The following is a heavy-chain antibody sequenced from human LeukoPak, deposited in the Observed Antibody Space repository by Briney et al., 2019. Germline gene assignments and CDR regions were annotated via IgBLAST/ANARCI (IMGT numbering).Heavy chain of an antibody. CDR2: INPNSGGT. CDR3: ARGTEGGSGWDLTY. D-gene: IGHD6-19*01. J-gene: IGHJ4*02. CDR1: GYTFTGYY. Sequence: ASVTVSCKASGYTFTGYYMHWVRQAPGQGLEWMGWINPNSGGTNYAQKFQGRVTMTRDTSISTAYMELSSLRSDDTAVYFCARGTEGGSGWDLTYWGQGTLVTVSS. V-gene: IGHV1-2*02.